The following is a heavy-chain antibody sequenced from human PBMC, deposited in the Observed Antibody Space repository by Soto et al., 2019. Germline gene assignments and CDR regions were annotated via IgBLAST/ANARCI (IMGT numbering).Heavy chain of an antibody. Sequence: GGSLRLSCAASGFVFRNYWMAWVRQAPGEGLEWVASIKQDGNEKQYADYVKGRFTISRDNADNSLYLQVSSLRAEDTAIYYCAKVVVLADTGAFDIWGQGTMVTVSS. J-gene: IGHJ3*02. D-gene: IGHD2-15*01. CDR1: GFVFRNYW. CDR2: IKQDGNEK. CDR3: AKVVVLADTGAFDI. V-gene: IGHV3-7*01.